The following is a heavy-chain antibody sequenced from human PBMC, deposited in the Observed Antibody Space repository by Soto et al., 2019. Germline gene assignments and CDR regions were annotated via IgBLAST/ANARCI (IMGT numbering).Heavy chain of an antibody. J-gene: IGHJ5*02. V-gene: IGHV3-30-3*01. CDR3: ARDFSPDGLRYGYGYGYNWFDP. D-gene: IGHD5-18*01. CDR1: GFTFSSYW. CDR2: ISYDGSNK. Sequence: VQLVESGGGLVQPGGSLRLSCAASGFTFSSYWMSWVRQAPGKGLEWVAVISYDGSNKYYADSVKGRFTISRDNSKNTLYLQMNSLRAEDTAVYYCARDFSPDGLRYGYGYGYNWFDPWGQGTLVTVSS.